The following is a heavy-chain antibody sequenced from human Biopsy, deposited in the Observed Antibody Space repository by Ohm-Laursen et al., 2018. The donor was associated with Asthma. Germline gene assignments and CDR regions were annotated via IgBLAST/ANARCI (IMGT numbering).Heavy chain of an antibody. V-gene: IGHV1-3*01. CDR2: INAGNGNT. J-gene: IGHJ3*01. D-gene: IGHD3-22*01. Sequence: SVKVSCKASGYTFISYAIHWVRQAPGQRLEWMGWINAGNGNTKYSQKFQGRVTITRDTSASTAYMELSSLRSDDTAVYYCARDALHDNSAYIGDAFDFWGQGTMVTVPS. CDR1: GYTFISYA. CDR3: ARDALHDNSAYIGDAFDF.